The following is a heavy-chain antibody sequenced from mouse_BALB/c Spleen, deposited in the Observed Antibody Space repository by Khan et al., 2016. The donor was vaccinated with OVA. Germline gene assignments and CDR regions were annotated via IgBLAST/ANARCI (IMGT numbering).Heavy chain of an antibody. J-gene: IGHJ3*01. CDR2: IDPENGDT. Sequence: VQLKDSGAELVRPGALVKLSCKASGFNIKDYYMHWVKQRPEQGLVWIGRIDPENGDTIYDPKFQGKASITSDTSSNTAYLQLSSLTSEDTAVYYCARDGYSPWFAYWGQGTLVTVSA. CDR1: GFNIKDYY. V-gene: IGHV14-1*02. D-gene: IGHD2-3*01. CDR3: ARDGYSPWFAY.